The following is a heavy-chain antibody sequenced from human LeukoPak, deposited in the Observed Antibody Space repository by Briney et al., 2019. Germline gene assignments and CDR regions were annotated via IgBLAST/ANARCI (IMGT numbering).Heavy chain of an antibody. D-gene: IGHD3-9*01. CDR2: ISSYNGNT. CDR3: ARGSFPSDDILTGPFDN. J-gene: IGHJ4*02. CDR1: SYTFTSYG. Sequence: ASVKVSCKASSYTFTSYGISWVRQAPGQGLEWMGWISSYNGNTNYAQKLQGRATMTTDTSTSTAYMELRSLRSDDTAVYYCARGSFPSDDILTGPFDNWGQGTLVTVSS. V-gene: IGHV1-18*01.